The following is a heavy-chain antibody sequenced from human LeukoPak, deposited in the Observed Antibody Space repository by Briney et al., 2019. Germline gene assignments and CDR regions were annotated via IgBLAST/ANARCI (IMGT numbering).Heavy chain of an antibody. D-gene: IGHD3-10*01. CDR1: GYSFTSYW. J-gene: IGHJ6*04. CDR2: SYPRDSDT. Sequence: GESLKISCKGSGYSFTSYWIGWVRQMPGKGLEWMGISYPRDSDTRYSPSFQGQVTISADKSISTAYLQWSSLNASDTAMYYCARLYGSGSDHYYYYYGMDVWGKGTTVSVSS. CDR3: ARLYGSGSDHYYYYYGMDV. V-gene: IGHV5-51*01.